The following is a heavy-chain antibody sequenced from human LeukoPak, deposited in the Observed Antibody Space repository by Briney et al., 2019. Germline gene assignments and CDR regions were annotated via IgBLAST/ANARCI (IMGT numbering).Heavy chain of an antibody. D-gene: IGHD2-2*01. J-gene: IGHJ4*02. Sequence: WASVKVSCKPSGYTFTANYLNWVRQAPGQGIEWVGWMNPNSGVTFYAQNFQGRVTMTRDTSITTAYMELSSLTSDDTAVYYCARGAGTSWFDYWGQGSLVTVSS. CDR2: MNPNSGVT. CDR1: GYTFTANY. V-gene: IGHV1-2*02. CDR3: ARGAGTSWFDY.